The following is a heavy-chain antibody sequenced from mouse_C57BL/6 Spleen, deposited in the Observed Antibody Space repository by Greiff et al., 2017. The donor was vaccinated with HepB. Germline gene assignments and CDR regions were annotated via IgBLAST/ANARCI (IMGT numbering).Heavy chain of an antibody. CDR1: GYTFTSYW. V-gene: IGHV1-69*01. CDR3: ASAHYGYDEGWFAY. D-gene: IGHD2-2*01. CDR2: IDPSDSYT. Sequence: QVQLQQPGAELVMPGASVKLSCKASGYTFTSYWMHWVKQRPGQGLEWIGEIDPSDSYTNYDQKFKGKSTWTVDKSSSTAYMQLSSLTSEDSAVYYCASAHYGYDEGWFAYWGQGTLVTVSA. J-gene: IGHJ3*01.